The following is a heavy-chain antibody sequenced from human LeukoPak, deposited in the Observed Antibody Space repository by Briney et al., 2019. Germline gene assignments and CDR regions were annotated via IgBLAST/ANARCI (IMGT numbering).Heavy chain of an antibody. CDR3: ARTTYDSSGYYYYYYYYMDV. CDR2: ISSSSSYI. Sequence: GGSLRLSCAASGFTFNSYWMNWVRQAPGKGLEWVSSISSSSSYIYYADSVKGRFTISRDNAKNSLYLQMNSLRAEDTAVYYCARTTYDSSGYYYYYYYYMDVWGKGTTVTVSS. J-gene: IGHJ6*03. D-gene: IGHD3-22*01. V-gene: IGHV3-21*01. CDR1: GFTFNSYW.